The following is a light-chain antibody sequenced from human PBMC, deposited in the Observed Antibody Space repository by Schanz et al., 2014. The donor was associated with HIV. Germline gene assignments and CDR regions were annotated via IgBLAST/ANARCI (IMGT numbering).Light chain of an antibody. CDR1: SSDVGSYNL. CDR2: EVS. J-gene: IGLJ2*01. CDR3: CSYAGTSTFVV. V-gene: IGLV2-23*02. Sequence: QSALTQPASVSGSPGQSITISCTGTSSDVGSYNLASWYQQHPGKAPKLMIYEVSKRPSGVSNRFSGSKSGNTASLTFSGLQAEDEADYYCCSYAGTSTFVVFGGGTKLTVL.